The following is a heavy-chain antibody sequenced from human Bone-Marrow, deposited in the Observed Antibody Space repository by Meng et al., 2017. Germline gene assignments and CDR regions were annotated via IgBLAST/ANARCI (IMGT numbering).Heavy chain of an antibody. Sequence: GGSLRLSCAASGFTFSSYSMNWVRQAPGKGLEWVSSISSSGSTIYYADSVKGRFTISRDNAKNSLYLQMNSLRAEDTAVYYCARDRGYYYDSSGYYRDYWGQGTLVTVSS. V-gene: IGHV3-48*04. CDR1: GFTFSSYS. CDR3: ARDRGYYYDSSGYYRDY. J-gene: IGHJ4*02. D-gene: IGHD3-22*01. CDR2: ISSSGSTI.